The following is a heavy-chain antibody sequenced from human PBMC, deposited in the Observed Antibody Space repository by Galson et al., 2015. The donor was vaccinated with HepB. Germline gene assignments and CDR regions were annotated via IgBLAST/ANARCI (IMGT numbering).Heavy chain of an antibody. CDR2: IDPVDSYT. J-gene: IGHJ3*01. V-gene: IGHV5-10-1*01. D-gene: IGHD6-19*01. Sequence: QSGAEVKKPGESLRISCQGSGYNFTNYWVTWVRQMPGEGLEWMGKIDPVDSYTNYSPSFQGHVTISTDKSISTAYLQWSSLEASDTAMYYCARQAIGYSSRGDGFDLWGQGTLVTLSS. CDR3: ARQAIGYSSRGDGFDL. CDR1: GYNFTNYW.